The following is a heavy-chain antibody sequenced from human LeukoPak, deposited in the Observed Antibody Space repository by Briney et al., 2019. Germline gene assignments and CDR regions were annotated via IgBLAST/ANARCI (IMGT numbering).Heavy chain of an antibody. V-gene: IGHV3-23*01. J-gene: IGHJ6*02. CDR1: GFTLRSFA. Sequence: GGSLRLSCAASGFTLRSFAMSWVRQARGKGLEWVSAISCSGDSTYYADSVKRRYPISRHSLKDTLSVQMNSLSAEDRSVYHCAKAQCYYCNSMEVWGQGTTVTVSS. CDR2: ISCSGDST. CDR3: AKAQCYYCNSMEV.